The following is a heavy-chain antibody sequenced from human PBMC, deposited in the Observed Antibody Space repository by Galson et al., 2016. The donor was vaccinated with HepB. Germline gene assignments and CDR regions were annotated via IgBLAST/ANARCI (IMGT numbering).Heavy chain of an antibody. D-gene: IGHD3-16*01. J-gene: IGHJ5*02. CDR1: GFAFSAYE. CDR2: ITSSGDTI. V-gene: IGHV3-48*03. CDR3: ARGGWGSVNGLNP. Sequence: SLRLSCAASGFAFSAYEMNWVRQAPGKGLEWVSYITSSGDTIYYADSVKGRFTISRDNAKDSLYLQMNSLRAEDTALYYCARGGWGSVNGLNPWGQGTLVTVSS.